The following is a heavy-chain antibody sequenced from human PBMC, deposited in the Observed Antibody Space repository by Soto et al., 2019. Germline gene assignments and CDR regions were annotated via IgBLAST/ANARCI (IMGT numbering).Heavy chain of an antibody. J-gene: IGHJ5*02. Sequence: LRLSCAASGFTFRSFTMNWVRQAPGKGLEWVSTISSNSAYIYYTDALRGRFTISRDNAKNSLHLQMNSLRAEDTAVYYCTRDASRDSSASAGCEPWGPGTRVTVSS. D-gene: IGHD6-13*01. V-gene: IGHV3-21*01. CDR1: GFTFRSFT. CDR3: TRDASRDSSASAGCEP. CDR2: ISSNSAYI.